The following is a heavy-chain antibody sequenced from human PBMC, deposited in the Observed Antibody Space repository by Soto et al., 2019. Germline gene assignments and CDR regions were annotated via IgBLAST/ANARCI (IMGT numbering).Heavy chain of an antibody. CDR1: GFTFSSYA. CDR2: ISYDGSNK. CDR3: VRDLSDYGDTCFDY. D-gene: IGHD4-17*01. V-gene: IGHV3-30-3*01. J-gene: IGHJ4*02. Sequence: ESGGGVVQPGRSLRLSCAASGFTFSSYAMHWVRQAPGKGLEWVAVISYDGSNKYYADSVKGRFTISRDNSKNTLYLQMNSLRAEDTAVYYYVRDLSDYGDTCFDYWGQGTLVTVSS.